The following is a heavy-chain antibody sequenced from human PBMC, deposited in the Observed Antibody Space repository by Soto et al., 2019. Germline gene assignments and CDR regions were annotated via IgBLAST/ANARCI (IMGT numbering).Heavy chain of an antibody. J-gene: IGHJ3*01. V-gene: IGHV3-21*01. CDR3: ATQLAVGAFDL. Sequence: GGSLRLSCAASGFDFRTYNINWVRQSPGKGLEWVSSISASSSLIHYAGSVKGRFTIARDNAKNSLSLQMNNLRVEDTSVYYCATQLAVGAFDLWGQGTVVTVSS. D-gene: IGHD1-1*01. CDR1: GFDFRTYN. CDR2: ISASSSLI.